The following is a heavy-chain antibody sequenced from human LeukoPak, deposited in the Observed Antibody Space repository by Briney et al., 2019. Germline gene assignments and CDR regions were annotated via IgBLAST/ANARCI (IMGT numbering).Heavy chain of an antibody. V-gene: IGHV3-21*01. D-gene: IGHD2-2*02. CDR3: AREEYCSSTSCYTWYYYGMDV. CDR2: ISSSSSYI. Sequence: GGSLRLSCAASGFTFSSYSMNWVRQAPGKGLEWVSSISSSSSYIYYADPVKGRFTISRDNAKNSLYLQMNSLRAEDTAVYYCAREEYCSSTSCYTWYYYGMDVWGQGTTVTVSS. J-gene: IGHJ6*02. CDR1: GFTFSSYS.